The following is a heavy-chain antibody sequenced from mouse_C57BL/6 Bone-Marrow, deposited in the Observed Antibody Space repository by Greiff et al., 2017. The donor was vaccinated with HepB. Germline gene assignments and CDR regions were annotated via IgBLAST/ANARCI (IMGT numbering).Heavy chain of an antibody. J-gene: IGHJ3*01. CDR1: GYTFTTYG. CDR3: SLLPAWFAY. CDR2: INTYSGVP. Sequence: QIQLVQSGPELKKPGETVKISCKASGYTFTTYGMSWVKQAPGKGLKWMGWINTYSGVPTYADDFKGRFAFPLETSASTAYLQINNLKNEDTATYFCSLLPAWFAYWGQGTLVTVSA. V-gene: IGHV9-3*01.